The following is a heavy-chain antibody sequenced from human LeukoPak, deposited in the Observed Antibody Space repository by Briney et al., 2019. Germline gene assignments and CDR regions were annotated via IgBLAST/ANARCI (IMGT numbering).Heavy chain of an antibody. CDR2: ISYDGSNK. J-gene: IGHJ4*02. CDR1: GFTFSSYA. Sequence: GRSLRLSCAASGFTFSSYAMHWVRQAPGKGLEWVAVISYDGSNKYYADSVKGRFTISRDNSKNTLYLQMNSLRAEDTAVYYCARGPPYYYGSGSILQTFDYWGQGTLVTVSS. D-gene: IGHD3-10*01. CDR3: ARGPPYYYGSGSILQTFDY. V-gene: IGHV3-30*04.